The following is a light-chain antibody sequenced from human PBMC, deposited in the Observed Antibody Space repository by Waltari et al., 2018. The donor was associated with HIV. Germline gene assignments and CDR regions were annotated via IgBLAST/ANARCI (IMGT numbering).Light chain of an antibody. Sequence: SYVLTQPPSVSVAPGKTARITCGGTNIGSKSVHWYQQKPGQAPLLVIYYDSARPPGIPDRFSGSKSGTSASLAISGLQSEDEADYYCATWDDSLNGRVFGGGTKLTVL. J-gene: IGLJ3*02. CDR3: ATWDDSLNGRV. V-gene: IGLV3-21*01. CDR2: YDS. CDR1: NIGSKS.